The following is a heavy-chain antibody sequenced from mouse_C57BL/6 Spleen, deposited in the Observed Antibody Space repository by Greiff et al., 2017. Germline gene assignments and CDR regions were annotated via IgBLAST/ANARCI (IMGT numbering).Heavy chain of an antibody. J-gene: IGHJ3*01. CDR2: ISYDGSN. V-gene: IGHV3-6*01. D-gene: IGHD2-5*01. Sequence: EVKLQESGPGLVKPSQSLSLTCSVTGYSITSGYYWNWIRQFPGNKLEWMGYISYDGSNNYNPSLKNRISITRDTSKNQFFLKLNSVTTEDTATYYGARDYSNYGFAYWGQGTLVTVSA. CDR3: ARDYSNYGFAY. CDR1: GYSITSGYY.